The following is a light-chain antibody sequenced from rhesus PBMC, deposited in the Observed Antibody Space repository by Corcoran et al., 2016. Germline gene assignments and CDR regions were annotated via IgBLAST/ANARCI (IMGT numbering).Light chain of an antibody. CDR2: YAS. J-gene: IGKJ3*01. CDR1: QGISSY. V-gene: IGKV1-37*01. Sequence: DIQMTQSPSSLSASVGDTVTITCRASQGISSYLAWYQQKPGKAPKSLIYYASNLESGVPSRFSGSGSGTEFTLTIRSRQPEDFASYYCQQYNSAPITFGPGTKLDIK. CDR3: QQYNSAPIT.